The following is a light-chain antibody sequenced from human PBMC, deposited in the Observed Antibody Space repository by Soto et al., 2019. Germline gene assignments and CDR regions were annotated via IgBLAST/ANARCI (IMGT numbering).Light chain of an antibody. Sequence: EFVLTQSPATLSVSPGERATLSCRASQSVSSNLAWYQQKPGQAPRLLIYAASTRAAGIPARFSGSGSGTDFTLTISSLQSEDFAVYYCQQYYDWPITFGQGTRLEI. CDR2: AAS. V-gene: IGKV3-15*01. CDR3: QQYYDWPIT. J-gene: IGKJ5*01. CDR1: QSVSSN.